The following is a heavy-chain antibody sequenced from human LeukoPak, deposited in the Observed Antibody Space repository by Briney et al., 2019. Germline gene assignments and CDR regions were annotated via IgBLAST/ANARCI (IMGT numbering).Heavy chain of an antibody. CDR3: ARAPRAYCSTTGSCFQDY. CDR1: GGSIGASVNSPNW. V-gene: IGHV4-4*02. CDR2: IFHSGST. Sequence: SETLSLTCAVSGGSIGASVNSPNWWSWVRQPPGKGLEWIGEIFHSGSTNYNPSLKSRVTMSVDKSKNQFSLNLTSVTAADTAVYFCARAPRAYCSTTGSCFQDYWGQGTLVTVSS. J-gene: IGHJ4*02. D-gene: IGHD2-2*01.